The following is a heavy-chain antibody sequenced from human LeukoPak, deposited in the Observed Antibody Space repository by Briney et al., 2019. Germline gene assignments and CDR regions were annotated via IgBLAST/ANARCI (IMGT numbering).Heavy chain of an antibody. J-gene: IGHJ4*02. CDR2: IRNDGGRT. V-gene: IGHV3-23*01. Sequence: PGGSLRLSCAASGFTFSSYAMNWVRQAPGKGLEWVSVIRNDGGRTEYPDSVKGRFTISRDNSKNTLYLQMNSLRVEDTAVYYCAKDWGDGVAYYSYGPFDYWGQGTLVTVSS. CDR1: GFTFSSYA. CDR3: AKDWGDGVAYYSYGPFDY. D-gene: IGHD5-18*01.